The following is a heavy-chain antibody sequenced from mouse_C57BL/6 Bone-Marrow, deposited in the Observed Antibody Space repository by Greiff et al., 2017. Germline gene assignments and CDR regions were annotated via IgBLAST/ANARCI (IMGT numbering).Heavy chain of an antibody. CDR1: GYTFTSYW. J-gene: IGHJ3*01. D-gene: IGHD1-1*01. CDR2: IHPNSGST. V-gene: IGHV1-64*01. Sequence: QVQLQQPGAELVKPGASVKLSCKASGYTFTSYWMHWVKQRPGQGLEWIGMIHPNSGSTNYNEKFKSKATLTVDKSSSTAYMQLSSLTSEDSAVYYCAPYYYGSSFAYWCQGTLVTVSA. CDR3: APYYYGSSFAY.